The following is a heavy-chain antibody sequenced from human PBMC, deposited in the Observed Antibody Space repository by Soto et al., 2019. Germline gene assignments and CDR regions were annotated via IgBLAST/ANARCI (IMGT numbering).Heavy chain of an antibody. D-gene: IGHD6-13*01. CDR2: IWYDGSNK. CDR3: ARAAEPGGYFDY. J-gene: IGHJ4*02. V-gene: IGHV3-33*01. Sequence: QVQLVESGGGVVQPGRSLRLSCAASGFTFSSYGMHWVRQAPGKGLEWVAVIWYDGSNKYYADSVKGRFTISRDNSKNTLYLQMNSLRAEDTAVYYCARAAEPGGYFDYWGQGTLVTVSS. CDR1: GFTFSSYG.